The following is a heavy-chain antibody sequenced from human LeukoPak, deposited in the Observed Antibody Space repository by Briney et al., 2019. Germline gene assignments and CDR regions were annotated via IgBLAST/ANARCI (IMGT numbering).Heavy chain of an antibody. V-gene: IGHV1-2*02. CDR2: INPNSGGT. CDR1: GYTFTGYY. J-gene: IGHJ5*02. Sequence: GASVKVSCKASGYTFTGYYMHWVRQAPGQGLEWMGWINPNSGGTNYAQKFQGRVTMTRDTSASTVYMELSSLRSEDTAVYYCARDEEEYNWFDPWGQGTLVTVSS. CDR3: ARDEEEYNWFDP.